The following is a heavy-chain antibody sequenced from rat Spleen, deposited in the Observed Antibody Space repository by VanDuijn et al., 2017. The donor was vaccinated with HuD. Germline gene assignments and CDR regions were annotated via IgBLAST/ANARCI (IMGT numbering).Heavy chain of an antibody. V-gene: IGHV2-32*01. J-gene: IGHJ2*01. CDR3: ARGSGHSYYYDY. CDR2: TWIDGNT. CDR1: GFSISSYH. D-gene: IGHD1-2*01. Sequence: QVQLKESGPGLVQSSQTLSLTCTVSGFSISSYHMNWVRQPPGKGLEWMGVTWIDGNTAYNSLLKSRLSINRDTSKSQVFLTMNSLQTEDIATYCCARGSGHSYYYDYWGQGVMVTVSS.